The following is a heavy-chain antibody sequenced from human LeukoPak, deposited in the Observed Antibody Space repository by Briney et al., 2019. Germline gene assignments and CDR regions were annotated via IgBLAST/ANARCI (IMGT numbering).Heavy chain of an antibody. V-gene: IGHV4-39*01. CDR1: GGSISSSSYY. CDR3: ARRSSGWLGYYFDY. Sequence: SETLSLTCTVSGGSISSSSYYWGWIRQPPGKGLEWIGSIYYSGSTYYNPSLKSRVTISVDTSKNQFSLKLSSVTAADTAVYYCARRSSGWLGYYFDYWGQGTLVTVSS. CDR2: IYYSGST. J-gene: IGHJ4*02. D-gene: IGHD6-19*01.